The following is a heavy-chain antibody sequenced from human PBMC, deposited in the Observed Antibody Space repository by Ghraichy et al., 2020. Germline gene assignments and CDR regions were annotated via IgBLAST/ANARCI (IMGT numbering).Heavy chain of an antibody. CDR3: ARDPGLKGDYWRTLDN. CDR1: GFTFSSYP. CDR2: ISYDGSNK. Sequence: GGSLRLSCAASGFTFSSYPMNWVRQAPGKGLEWVAIISYDGSNKNYEDSVKGRFTISRDNSQNTLYLQMNSLKAEDTAVYYCARDPGLKGDYWRTLDNWGQGTLVTVSS. J-gene: IGHJ4*02. D-gene: IGHD3/OR15-3a*01. V-gene: IGHV3-30-3*01.